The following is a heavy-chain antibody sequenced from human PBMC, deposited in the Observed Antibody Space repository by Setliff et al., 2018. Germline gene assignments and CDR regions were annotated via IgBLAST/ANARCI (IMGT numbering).Heavy chain of an antibody. CDR3: ARGTSSSSWPEYFQH. CDR2: INPNSGGT. CDR1: GYTFAGYY. D-gene: IGHD6-13*01. V-gene: IGHV1-2*02. J-gene: IGHJ1*01. Sequence: ASVKVSCKASGYTFAGYYIHWVRQAPGQGLEWMGWINPNSGGTKYAQKFQGRVTMTRDTAISTVYMELSRLRSDDTALYYCARGTSSSSWPEYFQHWGQGTLVTVSS.